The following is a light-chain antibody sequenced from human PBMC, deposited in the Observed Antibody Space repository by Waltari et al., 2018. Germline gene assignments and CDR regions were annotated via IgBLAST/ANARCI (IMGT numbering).Light chain of an antibody. Sequence: QSALTQPRSVSGSPGQSVTISCSGTSSDVGNYNFVSWYQQHPGNPPKLMIYDVAKRPSGVPDRVSGSKSGNTASLTISGLQTEDEADYYCCSYAGSFTFVFGGGTQLTVL. V-gene: IGLV2-11*01. CDR2: DVA. CDR3: CSYAGSFTFV. CDR1: SSDVGNYNF. J-gene: IGLJ7*01.